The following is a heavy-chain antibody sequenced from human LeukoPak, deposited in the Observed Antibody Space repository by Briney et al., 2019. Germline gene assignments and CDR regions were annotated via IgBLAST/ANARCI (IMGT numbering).Heavy chain of an antibody. Sequence: PGGSLRLSCAASGFTFSSYWMSWVRQAPGKGLEWVANIKQDGSKKYYVDSVKGRFTISRDNAKNSLYLQMNSLRAEDTAVYYCARVPFYYDSSGPLFDYWGQGTLVTVSS. CDR2: IKQDGSKK. CDR3: ARVPFYYDSSGPLFDY. J-gene: IGHJ4*02. V-gene: IGHV3-7*01. CDR1: GFTFSSYW. D-gene: IGHD3-22*01.